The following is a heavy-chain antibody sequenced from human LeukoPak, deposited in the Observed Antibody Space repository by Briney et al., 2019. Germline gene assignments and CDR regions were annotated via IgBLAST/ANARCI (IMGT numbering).Heavy chain of an antibody. J-gene: IGHJ5*02. V-gene: IGHV1-69*13. D-gene: IGHD5-18*01. CDR1: GGTFSSYA. Sequence: ASVKGSCKASGGTFSSYAISWVRQAPGQGLEWMGGIIPIFGTANYAQKFQGRVTITADESTSTAYMELSSLRSEDTAVYYCARVFYTAMVRDNWFDPWGQGTLVTVSS. CDR2: IIPIFGTA. CDR3: ARVFYTAMVRDNWFDP.